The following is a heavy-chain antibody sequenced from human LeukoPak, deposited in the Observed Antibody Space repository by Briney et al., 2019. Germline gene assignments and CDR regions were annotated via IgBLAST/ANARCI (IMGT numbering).Heavy chain of an antibody. D-gene: IGHD5-18*01. Sequence: GGSLRLSCVASGFIFNGYSMHWLRQAPGKGLECVAIISFDAANEYYADSLKGRFSISRDSSENTVYLQMNSLRVEDTAVYYCARDQGYFSYFFDSWGQGTLVTVSS. CDR1: GFIFNGYS. V-gene: IGHV3-30*03. J-gene: IGHJ4*02. CDR3: ARDQGYFSYFFDS. CDR2: ISFDAANE.